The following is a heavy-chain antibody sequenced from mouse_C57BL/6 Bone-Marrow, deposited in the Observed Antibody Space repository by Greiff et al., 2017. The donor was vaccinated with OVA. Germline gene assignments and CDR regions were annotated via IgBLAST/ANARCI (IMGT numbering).Heavy chain of an antibody. Sequence: VQRVESGAELAKPGASVKLSCKASGYTFTSYWMHWVKQRPGQGLEWIGYINPSSGYTKYNQKFKDKATLTADKSSSTAYMQLSSLTYEDSAVYYCARGDGNSSAWCADWGQGTLVTVSA. V-gene: IGHV1-7*01. CDR2: INPSSGYT. J-gene: IGHJ3*01. CDR1: GYTFTSYW. D-gene: IGHD2-1*01. CDR3: ARGDGNSSAWCAD.